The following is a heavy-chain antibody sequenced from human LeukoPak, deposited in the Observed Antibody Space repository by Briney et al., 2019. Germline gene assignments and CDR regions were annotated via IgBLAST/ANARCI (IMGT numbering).Heavy chain of an antibody. Sequence: PGGSLRLSCAASGFTFSSYSMNWVRQAPGKGLEWVSSISSSSSYIYYADSVKGRFTISRDNSKNTLYLQMNSLRAEDTAVYYCAKDLIAAAGPEYFQHWSQGTLVTVSS. V-gene: IGHV3-21*01. D-gene: IGHD6-13*01. CDR1: GFTFSSYS. J-gene: IGHJ1*01. CDR3: AKDLIAAAGPEYFQH. CDR2: ISSSSSYI.